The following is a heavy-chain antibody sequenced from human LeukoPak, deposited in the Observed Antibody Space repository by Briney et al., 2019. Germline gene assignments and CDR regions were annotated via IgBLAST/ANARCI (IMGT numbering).Heavy chain of an antibody. Sequence: SETLSLTCTVSGGSISSYYWSWIRQPPGKGLEWIGYIYYSGSTYYNPSLKSRVTISVDTSKNQFSLKLSSVTAADTAVYYCASAPFENYFDYWGQGTLVTVSS. V-gene: IGHV4-59*08. CDR2: IYYSGST. J-gene: IGHJ4*02. CDR1: GGSISSYY. CDR3: ASAPFENYFDY. D-gene: IGHD2/OR15-2a*01.